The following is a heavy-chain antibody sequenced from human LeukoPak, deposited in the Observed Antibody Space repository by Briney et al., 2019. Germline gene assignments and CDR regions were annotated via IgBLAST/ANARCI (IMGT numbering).Heavy chain of an antibody. CDR1: GFTFGDYA. J-gene: IGHJ4*02. CDR2: IYSDNT. V-gene: IGHV3-53*01. D-gene: IGHD4/OR15-4a*01. Sequence: GGSLRLSCTTSGFTFGDYAMSWVRQAPGKGLEWVSFIYSDNTHYSDSVKGRFTISRDNSKNTLYLQMNSLRAEDTAVYYCARRAGAYSHPYDYWGQGTLVTVSS. CDR3: ARRAGAYSHPYDY.